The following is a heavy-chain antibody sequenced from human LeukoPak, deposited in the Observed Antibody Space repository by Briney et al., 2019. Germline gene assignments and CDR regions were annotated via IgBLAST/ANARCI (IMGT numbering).Heavy chain of an antibody. Sequence: GRSLRLSSAASGFTFSSHAMHWVRQAPGKGLEWVAVISYDGRNKDYADSVKGRFTISRDNSKNTLYLQMNSLRAEDAAVFYCARSAGDPHAFDVWGQGTMVTVSS. CDR1: GFTFSSHA. D-gene: IGHD4-17*01. J-gene: IGHJ3*01. CDR3: ARSAGDPHAFDV. V-gene: IGHV3-30*04. CDR2: ISYDGRNK.